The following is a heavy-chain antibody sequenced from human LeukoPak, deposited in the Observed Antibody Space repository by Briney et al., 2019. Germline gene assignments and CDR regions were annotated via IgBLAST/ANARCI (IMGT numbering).Heavy chain of an antibody. V-gene: IGHV5-51*01. CDR1: GYIFSTYW. CDR2: IYPSDSDT. Sequence: GESLKISCNTSGYIFSTYWIGWVRQLPGKGLEWMGIIYPSDSDTRYNPSFEGQVTISADKSISTAYLQLSRLEASDSAIYYCARGYSSSWAFDYWGQGTLATVSS. D-gene: IGHD6-13*01. J-gene: IGHJ4*02. CDR3: ARGYSSSWAFDY.